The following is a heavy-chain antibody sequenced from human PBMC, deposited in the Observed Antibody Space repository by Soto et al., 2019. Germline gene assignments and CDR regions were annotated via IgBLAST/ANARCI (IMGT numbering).Heavy chain of an antibody. D-gene: IGHD6-13*01. V-gene: IGHV3-21*01. CDR2: ISSSSSYI. CDR1: GFTFSSYS. CDR3: ARPMYSSSWNDDAFDT. Sequence: GGSLRLSCAASGFTFSSYSMNWVRQAPGKGLEWVSSISSSSSYIYYADSVKGRFTISRDNAKNSLYLQMNSLRAEDTAVYYCARPMYSSSWNDDAFDTWGQGTMVTVSS. J-gene: IGHJ3*02.